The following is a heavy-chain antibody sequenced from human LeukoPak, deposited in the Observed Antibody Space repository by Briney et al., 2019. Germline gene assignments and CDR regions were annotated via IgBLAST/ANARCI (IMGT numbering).Heavy chain of an antibody. Sequence: GGSLRLSCAASGFTVSSNYMSWVRQAPGKGLEWVSVISGSGGSTNYADSVKGRFTISRDNSKNTLYLQMNSLRAEDTAVYYCAKEMVRGVITYNWFDPWGQGTLVTVSS. CDR1: GFTVSSNY. V-gene: IGHV3-23*01. J-gene: IGHJ5*02. D-gene: IGHD3-10*01. CDR3: AKEMVRGVITYNWFDP. CDR2: ISGSGGST.